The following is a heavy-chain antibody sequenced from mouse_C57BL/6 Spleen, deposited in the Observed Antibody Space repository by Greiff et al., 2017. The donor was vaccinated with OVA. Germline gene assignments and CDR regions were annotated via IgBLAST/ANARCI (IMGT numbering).Heavy chain of an antibody. CDR3: AREVTTRFAY. D-gene: IGHD2-2*01. J-gene: IGHJ3*01. CDR1: GYSFTGYY. V-gene: IGHV1-42*01. CDR2: INPSTGGT. Sequence: VQLQQSGPELVKPGASVKISCKASGYSFTGYYMNWVKQSPEKSLEWIGEINPSTGGTTYNQKFKAKATLTVDKSSSTAYMQLKSLTSEDSAVYYCAREVTTRFAYWGQGTLVTVSA.